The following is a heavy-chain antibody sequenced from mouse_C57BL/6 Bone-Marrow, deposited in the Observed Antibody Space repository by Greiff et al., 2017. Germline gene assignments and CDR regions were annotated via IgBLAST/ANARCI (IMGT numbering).Heavy chain of an antibody. D-gene: IGHD2-5*01. CDR2: IHPNSGST. CDR1: GYTFTSYW. CDR3: ASNYSTPFAY. Sequence: QVHVKQPGAELVKPGASVKLSCKASGYTFTSYWMHWVKQRPGQGLEWIGMIHPNSGSTNYNEKFKSKATLTVDKSSSTAYMQLSSLTSEDSAVYYCASNYSTPFAYWGQGTLVTVSA. J-gene: IGHJ3*01. V-gene: IGHV1-64*01.